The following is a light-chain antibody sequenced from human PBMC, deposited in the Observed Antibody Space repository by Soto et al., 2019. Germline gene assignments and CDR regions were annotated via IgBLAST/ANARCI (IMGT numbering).Light chain of an antibody. J-gene: IGKJ1*01. V-gene: IGKV3-20*01. Sequence: EIVLTQSPCTLSLSPGKRATLSCRAIQSISSSYLAWYQQRPGQAPRLLIYGASSRATGIPDRFSGSGSGTELTLTISRLEPEDFAVYYCQQYGSSSWTFGQGTKVDIK. CDR1: QSISSSY. CDR3: QQYGSSSWT. CDR2: GAS.